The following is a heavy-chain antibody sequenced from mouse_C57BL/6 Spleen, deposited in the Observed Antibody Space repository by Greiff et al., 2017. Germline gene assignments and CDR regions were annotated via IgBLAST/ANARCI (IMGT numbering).Heavy chain of an antibody. V-gene: IGHV1-19*01. J-gene: IGHJ3*01. Sequence: EVQLQQSGPVLVKPGASVKMSCKASGYTFTDYYMNWVKQSHGKSLEWIGVINPYNGGTSYNQKFKGKATLTVDKSSSTAYMELNSLTSEDSAVYYCATTAQTWFAYWGQGTLVTVSA. D-gene: IGHD3-2*02. CDR3: ATTAQTWFAY. CDR2: INPYNGGT. CDR1: GYTFTDYY.